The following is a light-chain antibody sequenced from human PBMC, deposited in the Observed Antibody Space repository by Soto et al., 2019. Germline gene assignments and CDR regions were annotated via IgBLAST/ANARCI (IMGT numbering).Light chain of an antibody. Sequence: AMTRPKAPLSRPPGESVTFRCRASQNIISNLAWYQQKSGQAPRLLIYGASTRATDIPARFSGSGSGTEFTLTISSLQSEDFAVYYCQQYHNWPSTFGQGTRLEIK. CDR3: QQYHNWPST. CDR1: QNIISN. V-gene: IGKV3-15*01. CDR2: GAS. J-gene: IGKJ5*01.